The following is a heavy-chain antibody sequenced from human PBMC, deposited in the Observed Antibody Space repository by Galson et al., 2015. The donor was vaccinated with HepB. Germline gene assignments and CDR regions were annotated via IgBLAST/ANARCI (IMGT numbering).Heavy chain of an antibody. D-gene: IGHD6-19*01. CDR2: IIPIFGTA. V-gene: IGHV1-69*13. CDR3: ARAADIAVAGTPYYYGMDV. Sequence: SVKVSCKASGGTFSSYAISWVRQAPGQGLEWMGGIIPIFGTANYAQKFQGRVTITADESTSTAYMELSSLRSEDTAVYYCARAADIAVAGTPYYYGMDVWGQGTTVTVSS. J-gene: IGHJ6*02. CDR1: GGTFSSYA.